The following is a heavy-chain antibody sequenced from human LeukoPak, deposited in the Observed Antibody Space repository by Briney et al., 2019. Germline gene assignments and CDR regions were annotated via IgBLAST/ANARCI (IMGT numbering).Heavy chain of an antibody. V-gene: IGHV3-21*01. Sequence: GGSLRLSCAASGFTFSSYSMNWVRQAPGKGPEWVSSISSSSSYIYYADSVKGRFTISRDNAKNSLYLQMNSLRAEDTAVYYCARDGHLLWFGEYPFDYWGQGTLVTVSS. J-gene: IGHJ4*02. CDR2: ISSSSSYI. CDR1: GFTFSSYS. D-gene: IGHD3-10*01. CDR3: ARDGHLLWFGEYPFDY.